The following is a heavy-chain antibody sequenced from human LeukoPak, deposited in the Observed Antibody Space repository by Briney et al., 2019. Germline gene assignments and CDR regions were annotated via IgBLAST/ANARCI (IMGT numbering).Heavy chain of an antibody. CDR1: GSTVSGNY. V-gene: IGHV3-53*01. CDR2: FYSGGST. J-gene: IGHJ5*02. CDR3: MLPPWAAGGP. Sequence: GGSLRLSCAASGSTVSGNYMSWVRQAPGKGLEWVSVFYSGGSTYYEDSVKGRFTISRNNSKNTLYLQMNSRRPEDTAVYYCMLPPWAAGGPWGQGTLVTVSA. D-gene: IGHD6-13*01.